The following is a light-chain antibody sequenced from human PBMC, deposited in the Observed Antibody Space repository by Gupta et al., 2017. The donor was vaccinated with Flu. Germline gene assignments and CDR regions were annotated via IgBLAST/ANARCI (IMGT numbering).Light chain of an antibody. CDR3: QQYDNLPYT. V-gene: IGKV1-33*01. CDR1: QDISNY. J-gene: IGKJ2*01. CDR2: DAS. Sequence: PSSLAPTVGDRVTITCQASQDISNYLNWYQQKPGKAPKLLIYDASNLETGVPSRFSGSGSGTDFTFTISSLQPEDIATYYCQQYDNLPYTFGQGTKLEIK.